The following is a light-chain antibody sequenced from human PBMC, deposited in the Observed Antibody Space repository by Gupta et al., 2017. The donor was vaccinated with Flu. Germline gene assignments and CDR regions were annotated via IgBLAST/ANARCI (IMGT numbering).Light chain of an antibody. Sequence: GDTVTITCRASQSFSTWLAWYQQKPGKAPKLLIYKASSSETGVPSRFSGSGSGTDFTLTISGLQPDDFATYYCQQYNTYPWTFGQGTKVEI. J-gene: IGKJ1*01. CDR1: QSFSTW. CDR3: QQYNTYPWT. V-gene: IGKV1-5*03. CDR2: KAS.